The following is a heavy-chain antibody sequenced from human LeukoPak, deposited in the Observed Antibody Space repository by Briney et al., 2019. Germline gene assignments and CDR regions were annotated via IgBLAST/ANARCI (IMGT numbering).Heavy chain of an antibody. Sequence: SVKVSCKASGGTFSSCAISWVRQAPGQGLEWMGGIIPIFGTANYAQKFQGRVTITADESTSTAYMELSSLRSEDTAVYYCGCMGYSGYERRGAFDIWGQGTMVTVSS. CDR1: GGTFSSCA. CDR3: GCMGYSGYERRGAFDI. J-gene: IGHJ3*02. CDR2: IIPIFGTA. V-gene: IGHV1-69*13. D-gene: IGHD5-12*01.